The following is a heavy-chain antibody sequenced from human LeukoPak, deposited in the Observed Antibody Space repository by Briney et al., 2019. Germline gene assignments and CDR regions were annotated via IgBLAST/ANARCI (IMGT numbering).Heavy chain of an antibody. CDR3: ARYTSGRLNPGFYHYYMDV. V-gene: IGHV1-46*01. D-gene: IGHD6-19*01. J-gene: IGHJ6*03. CDR1: GYTFTSYY. CDR2: INPSGGST. Sequence: ASVKVSCKASGYTFTSYYMHWVRQAPGQGLEWMGIINPSGGSTSYAQKFQGRVTVTRDMSTSTAYMELRSLRSDDTAVYYCARYTSGRLNPGFYHYYMDVWGKGTTVTVSS.